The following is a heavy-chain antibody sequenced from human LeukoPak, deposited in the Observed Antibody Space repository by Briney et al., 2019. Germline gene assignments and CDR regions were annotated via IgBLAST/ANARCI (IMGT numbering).Heavy chain of an antibody. V-gene: IGHV1-24*01. Sequence: ASVKVSCKVSGYTLTELSMHWVRQAPGKGLEWMGGFDPEDGETIYAQKFQGRVTMTEDTSTDTAYMELSSLRSEDTAVYYCATGPRGSSSWYFREYPPARSFDYWGQGTLVTVSS. CDR3: ATGPRGSSSWYFREYPPARSFDY. D-gene: IGHD6-13*01. CDR1: GYTLTELS. CDR2: FDPEDGET. J-gene: IGHJ4*02.